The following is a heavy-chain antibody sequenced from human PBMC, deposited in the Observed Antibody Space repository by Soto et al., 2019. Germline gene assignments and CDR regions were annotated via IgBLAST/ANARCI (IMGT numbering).Heavy chain of an antibody. CDR3: AKVSACSGTTNCYSFTEYYYFYGMDV. Sequence: GGSLRLSCAVSGITFSNSAMSWVRQAPGKGLACVSSISGSGGDTYYADSVKGRFTISRDNSQNTLYLQMNSLRAEDTAVYFCAKVSACSGTTNCYSFTEYYYFYGMDVWGQGTTVTVSS. V-gene: IGHV3-23*01. D-gene: IGHD2-15*01. J-gene: IGHJ6*02. CDR2: ISGSGGDT. CDR1: GITFSNSA.